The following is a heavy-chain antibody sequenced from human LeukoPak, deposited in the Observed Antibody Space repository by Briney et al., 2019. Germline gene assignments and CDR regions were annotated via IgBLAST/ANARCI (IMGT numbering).Heavy chain of an antibody. V-gene: IGHV3-21*01. CDR3: ARIRGDPSYFDY. CDR1: GFTFNGYS. CDR2: ISTSSSYI. Sequence: PGGSLRLSCTASGFTFNGYSMNWVRQAPGKGLEWVSSISTSSSYIYYADSVKRRFTISRNNPKNSLYLQINSLRAEDTAVYYCARIRGDPSYFDYWGQGTLVTVSS. D-gene: IGHD4-17*01. J-gene: IGHJ4*02.